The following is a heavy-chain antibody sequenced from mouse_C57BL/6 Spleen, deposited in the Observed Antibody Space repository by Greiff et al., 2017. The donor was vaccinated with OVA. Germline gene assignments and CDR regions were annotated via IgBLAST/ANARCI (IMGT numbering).Heavy chain of an antibody. Sequence: QVQLQQPGAELVRPGSSVKLSCKASGYTFTSYWMHWVKQRPIQGLEWIGNIDPSDSETHYNQKFKDKATLTVDKSSSTAYMQLSSLTSEDSAVDSCARGDDYGSPYYFDYWGQGTTLTVSS. V-gene: IGHV1-52*01. J-gene: IGHJ2*01. CDR3: ARGDDYGSPYYFDY. CDR1: GYTFTSYW. CDR2: IDPSDSET. D-gene: IGHD1-1*01.